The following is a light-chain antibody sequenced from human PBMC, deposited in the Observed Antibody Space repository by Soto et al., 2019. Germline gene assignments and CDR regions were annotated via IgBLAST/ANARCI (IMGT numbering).Light chain of an antibody. CDR2: GAS. CDR1: QSVSSN. CDR3: QHCNDWPHP. Sequence: EIVMTQSPATLSVSPGERATLSCRASQSVSSNLAWYQQKPGQAPRLLVYGASTRSTGIPARFSGRGSGTEFQLTISSLQSEDGPVYYCQHCNDWPHPFGQGTKLEIK. V-gene: IGKV3-15*01. J-gene: IGKJ2*01.